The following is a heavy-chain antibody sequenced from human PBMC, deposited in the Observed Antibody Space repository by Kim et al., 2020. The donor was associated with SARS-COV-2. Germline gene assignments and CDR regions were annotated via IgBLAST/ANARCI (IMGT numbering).Heavy chain of an antibody. CDR2: ISGSGGST. CDR1: GFTFSSYA. Sequence: GGSLRLSCAASGFTFSSYAMSWVRQAPGKGLEWVSAISGSGGSTYYADSVKGRFTISRDNSKNTLYLQMNSLRAEDTAVYYCAKGRSSWYRLSGFDPWGQGTLVTVSS. V-gene: IGHV3-23*01. D-gene: IGHD6-13*01. CDR3: AKGRSSWYRLSGFDP. J-gene: IGHJ5*02.